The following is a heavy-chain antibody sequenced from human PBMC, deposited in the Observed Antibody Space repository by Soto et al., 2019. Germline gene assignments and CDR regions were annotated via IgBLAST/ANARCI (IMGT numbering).Heavy chain of an antibody. Sequence: EVQLLESGGGWVQPGGSLRLSCAASGFPFSNFVMSWVRQVPGKGLEWVSAITGSGGSAYYADSVKGRFTISRDNSKSTVFLEMSSLGAADTAVYYCAVHLGQNYYRLDVWGQGTTVTVSS. J-gene: IGHJ6*02. CDR1: GFPFSNFV. CDR2: ITGSGGSA. V-gene: IGHV3-23*01. D-gene: IGHD1-26*01. CDR3: AVHLGQNYYRLDV.